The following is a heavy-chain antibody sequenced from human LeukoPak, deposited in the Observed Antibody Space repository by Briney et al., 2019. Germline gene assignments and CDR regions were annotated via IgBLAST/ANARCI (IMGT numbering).Heavy chain of an antibody. D-gene: IGHD2/OR15-2a*01. CDR1: GFTFSSYE. Sequence: GGSLRLSCAASGFTFSSYEMNWVRQAPGKGLEWVSYISSSGNTIYYADSVKGRFTISRDNAKNSLYLQMNSLRAEDTAVYYCARDSRNIGQNFDYWGQGTLVTVSS. CDR3: ARDSRNIGQNFDY. CDR2: ISSSGNTI. V-gene: IGHV3-48*03. J-gene: IGHJ4*02.